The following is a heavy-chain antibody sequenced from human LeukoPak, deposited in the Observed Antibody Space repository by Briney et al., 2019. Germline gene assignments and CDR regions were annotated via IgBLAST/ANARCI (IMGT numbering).Heavy chain of an antibody. J-gene: IGHJ6*02. CDR1: GGSISSGGYY. CDR2: IYYSGST. D-gene: IGHD3-3*02. V-gene: IGHV4-31*03. CDR3: ARDHFRGMDV. Sequence: SESLSLTCTVSGGSISSGGYYWSWIRQHAGKGLEWIGYIYYSGSTYYNPSLKSRVTISVDTSKNQFSLKLSSVTAADTAVYYCARDHFRGMDVWGQGTTVSVS.